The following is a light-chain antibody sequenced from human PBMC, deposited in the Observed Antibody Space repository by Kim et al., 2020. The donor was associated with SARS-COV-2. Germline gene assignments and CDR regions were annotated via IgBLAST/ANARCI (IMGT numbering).Light chain of an antibody. CDR1: QSVYSNF. V-gene: IGKV3-20*01. CDR3: QQYSSWPLT. CDR2: GAS. J-gene: IGKJ4*01. Sequence: SPGERANLSCRASQSVYSNFLAWYQQKPGRAPRLLIYGASSRATGIPDRISGSGSGADFTLTISSLQSEDFAVYYCQQYSSWPLTIGGGTKVDIK.